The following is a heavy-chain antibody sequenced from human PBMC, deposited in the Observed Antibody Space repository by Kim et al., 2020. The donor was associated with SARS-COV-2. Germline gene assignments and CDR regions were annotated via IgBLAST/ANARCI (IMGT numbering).Heavy chain of an antibody. J-gene: IGHJ4*02. CDR1: GFTFSSYG. CDR2: IWYDGSDK. D-gene: IGHD4-17*01. V-gene: IGHV3-33*01. CDR3: ARDHHGDYDQLDY. Sequence: GGSLRLSCAASGFTFSSYGMNWVRQAPGKGLEWVAVIWYDGSDKYYADSVKGRFTISSDNSKNTLYLQMNSLRAEDTAVYYCARDHHGDYDQLDYWGQGTLVTVSS.